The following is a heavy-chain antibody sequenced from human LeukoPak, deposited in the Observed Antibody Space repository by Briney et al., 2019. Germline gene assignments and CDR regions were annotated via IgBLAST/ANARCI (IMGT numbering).Heavy chain of an antibody. D-gene: IGHD5-12*01. J-gene: IGHJ4*02. CDR3: ARARLGVDILDY. Sequence: SETLSLTCTVSGGSISSGGYYWSWIRQPPGKGLEWIGYIYYSGSTNYNPSLKSRVTISVDTSKNQFSLKLSSVTAADTAVYYCARARLGVDILDYWGQGTLVTVSS. CDR1: GGSISSGGYY. V-gene: IGHV4-61*08. CDR2: IYYSGST.